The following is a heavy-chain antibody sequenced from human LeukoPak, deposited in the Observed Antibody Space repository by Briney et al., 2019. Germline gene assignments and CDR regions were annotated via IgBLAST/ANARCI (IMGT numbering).Heavy chain of an antibody. Sequence: GRSLRLSCAASGFTFDDYAMHWVRQAPGKGLEWVSGISWNSGSIGYADSVKGRFTISRDNAKNSLYLQMNSLRAEDMALYHCAAAVAGYFDYWGQGTLVTVSS. D-gene: IGHD6-19*01. V-gene: IGHV3-9*03. CDR1: GFTFDDYA. J-gene: IGHJ4*02. CDR2: ISWNSGSI. CDR3: AAAVAGYFDY.